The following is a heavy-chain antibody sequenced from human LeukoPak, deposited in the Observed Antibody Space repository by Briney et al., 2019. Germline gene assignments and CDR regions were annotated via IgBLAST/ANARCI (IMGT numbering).Heavy chain of an antibody. V-gene: IGHV3-21*01. Sequence: PGGSLRLSCAASGFTFSSYSMNWVRQAPGKGLEWVSSISSSSSYIYSADSLKGRFTISRDNAKNSLYLHLNSLRAEDTAVYYCARETFCTSTSCPIGDHFDYRGQGTLVTVSS. CDR2: ISSSSSYI. CDR1: GFTFSSYS. CDR3: ARETFCTSTSCPIGDHFDY. D-gene: IGHD2-2*01. J-gene: IGHJ4*02.